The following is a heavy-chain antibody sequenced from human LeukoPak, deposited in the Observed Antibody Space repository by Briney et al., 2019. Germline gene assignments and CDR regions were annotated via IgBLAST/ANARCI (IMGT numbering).Heavy chain of an antibody. CDR3: AKDLVTIFGVVSLSPDY. CDR1: GFTFSSYA. D-gene: IGHD3-3*01. J-gene: IGHJ4*02. V-gene: IGHV3-23*01. CDR2: ISGSGGST. Sequence: GGSLRLSCAASGFTFSSYAMSWVRQAPGKGLEWVSAISGSGGSTYYADSVKGRFTISRDNSKNTLYLQMNSLRAEDTAVYYCAKDLVTIFGVVSLSPDYWGQGTLVTVAS.